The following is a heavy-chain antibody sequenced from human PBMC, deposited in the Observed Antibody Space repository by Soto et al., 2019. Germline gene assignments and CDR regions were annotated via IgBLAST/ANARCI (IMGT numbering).Heavy chain of an antibody. CDR1: GGSISSGSYS. CDR2: IFHGGTT. Sequence: ILSLTCTVSGGSISSGSYSWSWIRQPPGKGLEWIGYIFHGGTTYYNPSLKSRVTISVDRSKSQFSLRLSSVTASDTAMYYCARGPYDSTGYFSAFDIWGQGTMVTVSS. J-gene: IGHJ3*02. CDR3: ARGPYDSTGYFSAFDI. D-gene: IGHD3-22*01. V-gene: IGHV4-30-2*01.